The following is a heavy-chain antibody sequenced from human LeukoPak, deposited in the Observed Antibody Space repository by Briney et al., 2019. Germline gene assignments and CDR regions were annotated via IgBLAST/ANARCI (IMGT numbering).Heavy chain of an antibody. CDR2: IYYSGST. V-gene: IGHV4-30-4*01. D-gene: IGHD6-19*01. J-gene: IGHJ1*01. CDR3: ARVPRTGYSSGWYSVYFQH. CDR1: GGSISSGDYY. Sequence: SETLSLTCTVSGGSISSGDYYWSWIRQPPGKGLEWIGYIYYSGSTYYNPSLKSRVTISVDTSKNQFSLKLSSVTAADTAVYYCARVPRTGYSSGWYSVYFQHWGQGTLVTVSS.